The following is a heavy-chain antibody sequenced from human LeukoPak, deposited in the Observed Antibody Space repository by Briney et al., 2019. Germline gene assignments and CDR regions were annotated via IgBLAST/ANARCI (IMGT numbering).Heavy chain of an antibody. J-gene: IGHJ3*02. CDR1: GFTFSSYA. D-gene: IGHD6-13*01. Sequence: GRSLRLSCAASGFTFSSYAMHWVRQAPGKGLEWVAVISYDGSNKYYADSVKGRFTISRDNSKNTLYPQMNSLRAEDTAVYYCARVPSGYSSSYHDAFDIWGQGTMVTVSS. CDR3: ARVPSGYSSSYHDAFDI. V-gene: IGHV3-30*04. CDR2: ISYDGSNK.